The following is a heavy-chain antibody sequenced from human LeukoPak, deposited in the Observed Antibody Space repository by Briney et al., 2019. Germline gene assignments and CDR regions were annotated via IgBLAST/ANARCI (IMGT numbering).Heavy chain of an antibody. D-gene: IGHD3-9*01. CDR1: GGSISSSSYY. CDR3: ARPSGPYDILTGYSIGAFDI. J-gene: IGHJ3*02. V-gene: IGHV4-39*01. Sequence: PSETLSLTCTVSGGSISSSSYYWGWIRQPPGKGLEWIGSIYYSGSTYYNPSLKSRVTISVDTSKNQFSLKLSSVTAADTAVYYCARPSGPYDILTGYSIGAFDIWGRGTMVTVSS. CDR2: IYYSGST.